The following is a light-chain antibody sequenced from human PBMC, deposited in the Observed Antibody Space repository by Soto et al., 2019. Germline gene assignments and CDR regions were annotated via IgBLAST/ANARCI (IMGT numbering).Light chain of an antibody. Sequence: EIVLTQSPGTLSLSPGERATLSCRASQSVSSSYLAWYQQKPGQAPRVLIYSASTRATGIPARFSGSGSGTEFTLTISSLEPEDFAVYYCQQRSNWPLITFGQGTRPEIK. J-gene: IGKJ5*01. V-gene: IGKV3D-20*02. CDR3: QQRSNWPLIT. CDR1: QSVSSSY. CDR2: SAS.